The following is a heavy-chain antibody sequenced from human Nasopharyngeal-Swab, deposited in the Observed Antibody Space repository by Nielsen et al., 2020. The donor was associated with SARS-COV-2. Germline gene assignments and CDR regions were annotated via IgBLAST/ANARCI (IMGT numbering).Heavy chain of an antibody. CDR3: AKGGHGDRLDFDY. D-gene: IGHD4-17*01. J-gene: IGHJ4*02. V-gene: IGHV3-30*18. CDR1: GFTFSSYG. Sequence: SCKASGFTFSSYGMHWVRQAPGKGLEWVALISYDGSNKYYADSVKGRFTISRDNSKNTLYLQMNSLRAEDTAVYYCAKGGHGDRLDFDYWGQGTLVTVSS. CDR2: ISYDGSNK.